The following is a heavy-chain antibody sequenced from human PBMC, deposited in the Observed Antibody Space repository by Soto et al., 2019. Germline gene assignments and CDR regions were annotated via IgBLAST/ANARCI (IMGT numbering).Heavy chain of an antibody. CDR1: GYSFTSYW. CDR3: ARYSFPAYYYYGMDV. Sequence: GESLKISCKGSGYSFTSYWIGWVRQMPGKGLEWMGIIYPGDSDTRYSPSFQGQVTISADKSISTAYLQWSSLKASDTAMYYCARYSFPAYYYYGMDVWGQGTTVTVSS. CDR2: IYPGDSDT. D-gene: IGHD2-15*01. J-gene: IGHJ6*02. V-gene: IGHV5-51*01.